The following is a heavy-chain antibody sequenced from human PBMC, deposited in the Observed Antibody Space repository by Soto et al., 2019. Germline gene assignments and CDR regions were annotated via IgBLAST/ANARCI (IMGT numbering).Heavy chain of an antibody. D-gene: IGHD6-13*01. CDR1: GGTFSSYA. CDR2: IIPIVVTA. CDR3: ASPYSSSWYRPYYYYGMDV. V-gene: IGHV1-69*01. J-gene: IGHJ6*02. Sequence: QVQLVQSGAEVKKPGSSVKVSCKASGGTFSSYAISWVRQAPGQGLEWMGGIIPIVVTANYAQKFQGRVTITADESTSTAYMELSSLRSEDTAVYYCASPYSSSWYRPYYYYGMDVWGQGTTVTVSS.